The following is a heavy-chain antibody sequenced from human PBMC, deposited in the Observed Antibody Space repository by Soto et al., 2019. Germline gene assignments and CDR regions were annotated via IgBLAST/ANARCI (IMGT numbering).Heavy chain of an antibody. D-gene: IGHD3-3*01. CDR3: ATSSGQGGFLADY. J-gene: IGHJ4*02. CDR2: IIPIFGTA. V-gene: IGHV1-69*01. Sequence: QVQLVQSGAEVKKPGSSVKVSCKASGGTFSSYAISWVRQAPVQGLEWMGGIIPIFGTANYAQKFQGRVTITADESTSTDYMEQSSLRSEDTAVYYCATSSGQGGFLADYWGQGTLVTVSS. CDR1: GGTFSSYA.